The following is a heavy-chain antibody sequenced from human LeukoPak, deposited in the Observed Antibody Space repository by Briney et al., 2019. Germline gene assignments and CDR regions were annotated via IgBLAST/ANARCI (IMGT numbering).Heavy chain of an antibody. CDR1: GFSFSSYG. CDR2: IRNDGSNT. Sequence: GGSLRLSCAASGFSFSSYGMHWLRQAPGKGLEWVAFIRNDGSNTYYADSVKGRFTISRDNSKNTLYLQMNSLRAEDTAVYYWAKGDTLGDNAAAGRGGGFDYWGQGTLVTVSS. J-gene: IGHJ4*02. V-gene: IGHV3-30*02. D-gene: IGHD6-13*01. CDR3: AKGDTLGDNAAAGRGGGFDY.